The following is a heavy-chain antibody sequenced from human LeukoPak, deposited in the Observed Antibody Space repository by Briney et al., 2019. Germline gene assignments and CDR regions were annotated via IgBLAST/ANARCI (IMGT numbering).Heavy chain of an antibody. CDR1: GFTFSSYS. D-gene: IGHD6-6*01. CDR3: ARGSWRQLVYPRFDY. J-gene: IGHJ4*02. CDR2: ITSSSSYI. Sequence: GGSLRLSCAASGFTFSSYSMNWVRQAPGKGLEWVSSITSSSSYIYYADSVKGRFTISRDNPKNSLYLQMNSLRAEDTAVYYCARGSWRQLVYPRFDYWGQGTLVTVSS. V-gene: IGHV3-21*01.